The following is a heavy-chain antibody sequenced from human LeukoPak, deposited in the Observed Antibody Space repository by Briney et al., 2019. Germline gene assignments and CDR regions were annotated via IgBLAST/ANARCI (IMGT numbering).Heavy chain of an antibody. V-gene: IGHV3-48*03. CDR1: GFTFSSNE. J-gene: IGHJ4*02. CDR3: ARDWFAD. CDR2: INSGGTII. Sequence: GGSLRLSCAAYGFTFSSNETNWVRQAPGKGLEWVSYINSGGTIIYYADSVKGRFTISRDNAKNSLYLQMNSLRAEDTAIYYCARDWFADWGQGTLVIVS.